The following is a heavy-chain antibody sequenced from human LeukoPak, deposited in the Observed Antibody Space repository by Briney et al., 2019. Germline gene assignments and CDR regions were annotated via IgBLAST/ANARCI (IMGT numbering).Heavy chain of an antibody. J-gene: IGHJ4*02. CDR3: ATDKAPYYDSSGYYHFDY. CDR1: GGMFSSYA. D-gene: IGHD3-22*01. V-gene: IGHV1-69*06. CDR2: IIPLFGTT. Sequence: SVKVSCKASGGMFSSYAISWARQAPGQGLEWMGGIIPLFGTTNYAQKFQGRVTMTEDTSTDTAYMELSSLRSEDTAVYYCATDKAPYYDSSGYYHFDYWGQGTLVTVSS.